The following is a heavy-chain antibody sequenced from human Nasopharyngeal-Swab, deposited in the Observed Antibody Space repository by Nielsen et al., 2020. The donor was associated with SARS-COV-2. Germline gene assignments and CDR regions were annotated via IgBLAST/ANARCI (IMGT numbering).Heavy chain of an antibody. J-gene: IGHJ4*02. D-gene: IGHD3-3*01. Sequence: ASVKVSCKASGYTFTRYYIHWVRQAPGQGLEWMGIINPGGGSARYSQNFQGRVTMTRDTSTSTVYMELSSLRSEDTAVYYCARTYFDFWSGYYTNSYFDYWGQGTLVTVSS. CDR2: INPGGGSA. CDR1: GYTFTRYY. CDR3: ARTYFDFWSGYYTNSYFDY. V-gene: IGHV1-46*01.